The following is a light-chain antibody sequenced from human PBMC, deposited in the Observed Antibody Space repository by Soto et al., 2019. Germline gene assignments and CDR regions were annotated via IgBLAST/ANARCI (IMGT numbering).Light chain of an antibody. CDR1: SSDVGGYNY. CDR2: EVI. CDR3: SSFTSSSTYV. V-gene: IGLV2-14*01. J-gene: IGLJ1*01. Sequence: QSVLTQPASVSGSPGQSITISCTGTSSDVGGYNYVSWYQQHPGKAPKLMIYEVINRPSGVSNRFSGSKSCNTTSLTISGLQAEDEADYYCSSFTSSSTYVFGTGTKLTVL.